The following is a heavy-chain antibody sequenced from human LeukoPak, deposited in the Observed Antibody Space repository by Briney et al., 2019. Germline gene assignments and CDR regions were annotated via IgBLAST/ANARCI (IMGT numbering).Heavy chain of an antibody. CDR2: INHSGST. J-gene: IGHJ6*03. Sequence: SETLSLTCAVYGGSFSGYYWSWIRQPPGKGLEWIGEINHSGSTNCNPSLKSRVTISIDTSKNQFSLKVSSVTDADTAVYYCARVPVTYYFYYMDVWGKGTTVTVSS. CDR1: GGSFSGYY. D-gene: IGHD4-11*01. CDR3: ARVPVTYYFYYMDV. V-gene: IGHV4-34*01.